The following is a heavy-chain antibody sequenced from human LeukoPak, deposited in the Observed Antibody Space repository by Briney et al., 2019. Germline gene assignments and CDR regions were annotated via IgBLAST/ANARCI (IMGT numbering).Heavy chain of an antibody. CDR2: IYPGDSDT. Sequence: KHGESLKISCKGSGYRFTSYWIGWVRQLPGKGLEWMGIIYPGDSDTRYSPSFQGQVTISADKSISTAYLQWSSLKASDTAMYYCARLVVPVAIRGIRYCYMDVWGKGTTVTISS. V-gene: IGHV5-51*01. J-gene: IGHJ6*03. CDR3: ARLVVPVAIRGIRYCYMDV. D-gene: IGHD2-2*01. CDR1: GYRFTSYW.